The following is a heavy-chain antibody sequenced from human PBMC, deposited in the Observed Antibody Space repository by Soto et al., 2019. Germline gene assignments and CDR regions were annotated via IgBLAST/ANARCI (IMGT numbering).Heavy chain of an antibody. CDR2: MFYSGTT. CDR1: GVSINSRGYY. J-gene: IGHJ4*02. Sequence: SETLSLTCTVSGVSINSRGYYWGWIRQPPGKGLEWIESMFYSGTTYYNPSLKSRITIAVDSSKNQFSLSLGSVTAADTAFYYCARKEDGYNRLFDYWGQGILVTVPS. D-gene: IGHD5-12*01. V-gene: IGHV4-39*01. CDR3: ARKEDGYNRLFDY.